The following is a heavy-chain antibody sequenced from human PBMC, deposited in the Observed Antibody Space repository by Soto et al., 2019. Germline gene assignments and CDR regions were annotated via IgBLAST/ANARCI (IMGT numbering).Heavy chain of an antibody. Sequence: QVQLVQSGAEVRKPGSLVKVSCKAPGGTFSTYIISWVRQAPGQGLEWMGRIIPIPDITNYAQKFQGRVTVTADRSTSTAYMELTSLKSEDRGVYYCARDRITTRVDAFDLWGQWTIVTVSS. CDR2: IIPIPDIT. CDR1: GGTFSTYI. CDR3: ARDRITTRVDAFDL. J-gene: IGHJ3*01. D-gene: IGHD3-3*01. V-gene: IGHV1-69*08.